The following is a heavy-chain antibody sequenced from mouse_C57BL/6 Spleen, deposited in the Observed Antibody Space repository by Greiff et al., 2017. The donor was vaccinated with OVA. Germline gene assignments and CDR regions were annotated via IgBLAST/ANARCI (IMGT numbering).Heavy chain of an antibody. CDR2: IDPSDSYT. J-gene: IGHJ2*01. Sequence: QVQLQQPGAELVKPGASVKLSCKASGYTFTSYWMQWVKQRPGQGLEWIGEIDPSDSYTNYNQKFKGKATLTVDTSSSTAYMQLSSLTSEDSAVYYCARSGSTTVEYYFDYWGQGTTLTVSS. D-gene: IGHD1-1*01. CDR1: GYTFTSYW. V-gene: IGHV1-50*01. CDR3: ARSGSTTVEYYFDY.